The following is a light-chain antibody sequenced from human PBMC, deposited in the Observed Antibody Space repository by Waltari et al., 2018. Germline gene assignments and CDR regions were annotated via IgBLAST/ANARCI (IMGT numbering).Light chain of an antibody. CDR2: KDS. J-gene: IGLJ3*02. Sequence: SYELTQQPSVSVSTGQAARITCSGDALPDQYSYWYLQKPGQAPVLVMYKDSERPSGIPERFSGSSSGTTVTLTISGVQAEDEADYYCQSADTSGTYSVFGGGTKLTVL. V-gene: IGLV3-25*03. CDR3: QSADTSGTYSV. CDR1: ALPDQY.